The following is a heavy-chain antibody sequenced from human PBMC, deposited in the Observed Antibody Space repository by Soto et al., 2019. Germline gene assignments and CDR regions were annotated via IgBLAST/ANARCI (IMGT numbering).Heavy chain of an antibody. V-gene: IGHV4-38-2*01. CDR3: ARVGPWVPYYYDSSPYTFENWFDP. CDR2: IYHGGST. J-gene: IGHJ5*02. CDR1: GYSISSGYY. Sequence: PSETLSLTCAVSGYSISSGYYWGWLRQPPGKGLEWIGGIYHGGSTYYNPSLNSRVTLSIDMTNNHVSLILNSVTAADTAVYYCARVGPWVPYYYDSSPYTFENWFDPWGQGXLVTVYS. D-gene: IGHD3-22*01.